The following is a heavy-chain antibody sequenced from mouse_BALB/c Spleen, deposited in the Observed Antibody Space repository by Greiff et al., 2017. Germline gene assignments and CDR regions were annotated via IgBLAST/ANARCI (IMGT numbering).Heavy chain of an antibody. CDR2: INPSSGYT. J-gene: IGHJ4*01. V-gene: IGHV1-7*01. CDR1: GYTFTSYW. CDR3: ARSRSRGAMDY. Sequence: QVQLKQSGAELAKPGASVKMSCKASGYTFTSYWMHWVKQRPGQGLEWIGYINPSSGYTNYNQKFKDKATLTADKSSSTAYMQLSSLPSEDSAVYYCARSRSRGAMDYWGQGTSVTVSS.